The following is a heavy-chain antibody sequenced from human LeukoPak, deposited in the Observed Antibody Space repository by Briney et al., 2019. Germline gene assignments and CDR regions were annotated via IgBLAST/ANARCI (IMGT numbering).Heavy chain of an antibody. V-gene: IGHV3-30-3*01. CDR3: ARDFESGGYSRDSGLLGY. CDR2: ISYDGSNK. Sequence: GGSLRLSCAASGFTFSSYAMHWVRQAPGKGLEWVAVISYDGSNKYYADSVKGRFTISRDNSKNTLYLQMNSLRAEDTAVYYCARDFESGGYSRDSGLLGYWGQGTLVTVSS. J-gene: IGHJ4*02. D-gene: IGHD1-26*01. CDR1: GFTFSSYA.